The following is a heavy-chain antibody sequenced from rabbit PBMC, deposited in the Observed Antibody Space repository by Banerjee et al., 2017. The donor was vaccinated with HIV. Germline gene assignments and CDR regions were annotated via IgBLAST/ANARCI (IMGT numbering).Heavy chain of an antibody. J-gene: IGHJ4*01. D-gene: IGHD4-1*01. CDR3: ARDSGWGDLNL. V-gene: IGHV1S45*01. CDR2: IDAGYRAKT. Sequence: QEQLEESGGDLVKPEGSLTLTCTASGFSFSSSYWICWVRQAPGKGLEWIACIDAGYRAKTYYASWAKGRFTISKTSSTTVTLQMTSLTAADTATYFCARDSGWGDLNLWGPGTLVTVS. CDR1: GFSFSSSYW.